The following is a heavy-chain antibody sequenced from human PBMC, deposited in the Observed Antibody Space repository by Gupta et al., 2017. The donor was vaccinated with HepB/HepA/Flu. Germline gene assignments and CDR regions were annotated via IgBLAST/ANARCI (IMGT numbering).Heavy chain of an antibody. D-gene: IGHD2-2*01. CDR1: GVNVITYG. CDR3: ARDHCTTTSCSHYSFDF. CDR2: ISYDGSNK. J-gene: IGHJ4*02. V-gene: IGHV3-30*03. Sequence: QVQLVESGGGVVQPGRSRRRSCAASGVNVITYGRHWVRRAAGKGLEWVALISYDGSNKYCAASVKGRFTISRDNSKDTLYLQMNSLRPEDTAVYYCARDHCTTTSCSHYSFDFWGQGTLVTVSS.